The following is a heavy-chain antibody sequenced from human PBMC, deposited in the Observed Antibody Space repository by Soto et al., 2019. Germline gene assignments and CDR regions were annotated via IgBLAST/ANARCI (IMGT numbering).Heavy chain of an antibody. Sequence: SETLSLTCTVSGGTISSYYWSWIRQPPGKGLEWIGYIYYSGSTNYNPSLKSRVTISVDTSKNQFSLKLSSVTAADTAVYYCARLLTVGVESDYWGQGTLVTVSS. CDR2: IYYSGST. V-gene: IGHV4-59*08. J-gene: IGHJ4*02. CDR1: GGTISSYY. CDR3: ARLLTVGVESDY. D-gene: IGHD1-26*01.